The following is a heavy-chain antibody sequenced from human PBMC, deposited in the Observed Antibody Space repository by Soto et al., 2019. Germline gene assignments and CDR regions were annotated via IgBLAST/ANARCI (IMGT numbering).Heavy chain of an antibody. CDR1: GYTFTSYA. D-gene: IGHD3-3*01. V-gene: IGHV1-3*01. J-gene: IGHJ6*03. Sequence: ASVKVSCKASGYTFTSYAMHWVRQAPGQRLEWMGWINAGNGNTKYSQKFQGRVTITRDTSASTAYMELSSLRSEDTAVYYCAREAYDFWSGYGSPGYYYYYMDVWGKGTTVTVSS. CDR2: INAGNGNT. CDR3: AREAYDFWSGYGSPGYYYYYMDV.